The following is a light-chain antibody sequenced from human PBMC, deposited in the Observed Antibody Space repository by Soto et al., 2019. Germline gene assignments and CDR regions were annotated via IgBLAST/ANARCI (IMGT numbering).Light chain of an antibody. CDR1: QGISSY. CDR2: AAS. J-gene: IGKJ4*01. CDR3: QQYYSYPLN. Sequence: IQMTHSPSSISASVLYIVTITFRSSQGISSYLALYQQKPGKAPKLLIYAASTLQSGVPSRFSCSGSGTDFTLTISCLQSEDFATYYCQQYYSYPLNFGGGTKVDIK. V-gene: IGKV1-8*01.